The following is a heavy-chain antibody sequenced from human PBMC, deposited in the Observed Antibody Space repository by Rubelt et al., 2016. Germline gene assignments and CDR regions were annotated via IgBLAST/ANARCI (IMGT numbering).Heavy chain of an antibody. CDR3: ARDHYYDSSGYDY. J-gene: IGHJ4*02. V-gene: IGHV3-21*01. D-gene: IGHD3-22*01. Sequence: GLEWVSSISSSSSYIYYADSVKGRFTISRDNAKNSLYLQMNSLRAEDTAVYYCARDHYYDSSGYDYWGQGTLVTVSS. CDR2: ISSSSSYI.